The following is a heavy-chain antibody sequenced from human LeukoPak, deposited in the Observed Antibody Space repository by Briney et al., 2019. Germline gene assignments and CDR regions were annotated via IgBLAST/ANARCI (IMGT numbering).Heavy chain of an antibody. V-gene: IGHV4-4*02. CDR1: GDSISSNEW. Sequence: SETLSLTCSVSGDSISSNEWWSWVRQPPGKGLEWIGEVFHSGSTNYNPSLKSRVTISIDKSKNQFSLEVTSVTAADTAIYYCARDLAVAGTNYFDFWGQGVLVTVSS. J-gene: IGHJ4*02. D-gene: IGHD6-19*01. CDR2: VFHSGST. CDR3: ARDLAVAGTNYFDF.